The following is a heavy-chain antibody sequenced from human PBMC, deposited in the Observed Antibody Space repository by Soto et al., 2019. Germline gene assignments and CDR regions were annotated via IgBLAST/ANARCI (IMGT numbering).Heavy chain of an antibody. CDR2: ISGSGGRT. CDR1: GFTFSSYA. J-gene: IGHJ6*02. Sequence: GGSLRLSCAASGFTFSSYAMSWVRQAPGKGLEWVSGISGSGGRTYYADSVKGRFTISRDNSKNTLYLQMNSLRAEDTAVYYCAKDLKSGYYYGMDVWGQGTTVTVSS. CDR3: AKDLKSGYYYGMDV. V-gene: IGHV3-23*01.